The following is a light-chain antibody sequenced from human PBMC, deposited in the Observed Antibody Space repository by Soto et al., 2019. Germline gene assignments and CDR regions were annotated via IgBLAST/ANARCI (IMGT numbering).Light chain of an antibody. CDR3: RQYNNWLQT. J-gene: IGKJ1*01. V-gene: IGKV3-15*01. CDR2: GAS. CDR1: QSVAGD. Sequence: EIVMTQSPATLSVSPGERVTLSCRASQSVAGDLAWYQQRPGQAPRLLIYGASTRATGVPARFSGSGSGTEFPLTISGLQSEDFALYYCRQYNNWLQTFGQGTKVEIK.